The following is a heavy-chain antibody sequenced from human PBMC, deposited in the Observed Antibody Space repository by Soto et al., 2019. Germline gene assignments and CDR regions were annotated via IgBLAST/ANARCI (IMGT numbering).Heavy chain of an antibody. V-gene: IGHV1-2*04. D-gene: IGHD2-8*01. CDR3: ARAHIGYCTNGVCSPNYYMDV. J-gene: IGHJ6*03. CDR1: GYTFTGYY. CDR2: INPNSGGT. Sequence: GASVKVSCKASGYTFTGYYMHWVRQAPGQGLEWMGWINPNSGGTNYAQKFQGWVTMTRDTSISTAYMELSRLRSDDTAVYYCARAHIGYCTNGVCSPNYYMDVWG.